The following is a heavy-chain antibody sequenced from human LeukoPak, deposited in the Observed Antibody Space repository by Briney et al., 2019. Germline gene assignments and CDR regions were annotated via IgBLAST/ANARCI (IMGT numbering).Heavy chain of an antibody. CDR3: ARNLVVVAATPSWFDP. CDR2: INHNGNS. D-gene: IGHD2-15*01. CDR1: GGSFNDNY. Sequence: PSETLSLTCAVSGGSFNDNYWTWIRQPPGKGLEWIGEINHNGNSNYNPSLKSRVTISVDTSKNQFSLKLSSVTAADTAVYYCARNLVVVAATPSWFDPWGQGTLVTVSS. V-gene: IGHV4-34*01. J-gene: IGHJ5*02.